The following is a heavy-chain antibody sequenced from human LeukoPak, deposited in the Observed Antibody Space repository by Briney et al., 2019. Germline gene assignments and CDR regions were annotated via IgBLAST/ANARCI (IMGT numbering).Heavy chain of an antibody. D-gene: IGHD3-3*01. CDR2: IYYSGGT. Sequence: PSETLSLTCTVSGGSISSHYWSWIRQPPGKGLEWIGYIYYSGGTNYNPSLKSRVTISVDTSKNQFSLKLSSVTAADTAVYYCARETYYDFWSGYATVYYYYYMDVWGKGTTVTVSS. CDR1: GGSISSHY. CDR3: ARETYYDFWSGYATVYYYYYMDV. J-gene: IGHJ6*03. V-gene: IGHV4-59*11.